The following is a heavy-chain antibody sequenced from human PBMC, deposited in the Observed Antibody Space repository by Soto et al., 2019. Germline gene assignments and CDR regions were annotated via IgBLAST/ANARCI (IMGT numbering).Heavy chain of an antibody. V-gene: IGHV4-31*03. J-gene: IGHJ4*02. Sequence: PSETLSLTCTVSGGSISSGGYYWSWIHQHPGKGLEWIGYIYYSGSTYYNPSLKSRVTISVDTSKNQFSLKLSSVTAADTAVYYCARGTVGYCSGGSCYGMTSALDYWGQGTVVTVSS. CDR3: ARGTVGYCSGGSCYGMTSALDY. D-gene: IGHD2-15*01. CDR2: IYYSGST. CDR1: GGSISSGGYY.